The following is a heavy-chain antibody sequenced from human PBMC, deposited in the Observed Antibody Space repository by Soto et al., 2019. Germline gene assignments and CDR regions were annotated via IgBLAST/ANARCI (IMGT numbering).Heavy chain of an antibody. V-gene: IGHV1-69*01. J-gene: IGHJ6*02. Sequence: QVQLVQSGAEVKKPGSSVKVSCKASGGTFSSYAISWVRQAPGQGLEWMGGIIPIFGTANSAQKFQGRVTIIPDVSTSTAFMELSSLRSEDTAVYYCVIVNVEEVTMVRGVTFGMDVWCQYPTVTVSS. CDR2: IIPIFGTA. D-gene: IGHD3-10*01. CDR3: VIVNVEEVTMVRGVTFGMDV. CDR1: GGTFSSYA.